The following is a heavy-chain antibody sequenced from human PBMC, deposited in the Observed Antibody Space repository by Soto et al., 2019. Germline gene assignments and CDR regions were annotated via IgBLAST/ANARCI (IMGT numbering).Heavy chain of an antibody. Sequence: EVQLLESGGGLVQPGGSLRLSCAASGFTFSSYAMSWVRQAPGKGLEWVSAISGGGGSTYYADSVKGRFTVSRDNSKNTLYLQMNSLRAEDTAVYYCARDANSNKMYWYFDLWGRGTRVTVSS. V-gene: IGHV3-23*01. CDR1: GFTFSSYA. D-gene: IGHD7-27*01. J-gene: IGHJ2*01. CDR3: ARDANSNKMYWYFDL. CDR2: ISGGGGST.